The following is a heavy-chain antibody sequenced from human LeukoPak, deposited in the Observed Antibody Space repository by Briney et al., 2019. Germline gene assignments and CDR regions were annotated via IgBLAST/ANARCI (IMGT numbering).Heavy chain of an antibody. Sequence: PSQTLSLTCTVSGGSISSGSYYWSWIRQPAGKGLEWIGRIYASGSTNYNPSLKSRVTISVDTSKNQFSLKLNSVTAADTAVYYCARDTKNWGQGTLVTVSS. J-gene: IGHJ4*02. CDR1: GGSISSGSYY. V-gene: IGHV4-61*02. D-gene: IGHD1-1*01. CDR2: IYASGST. CDR3: ARDTKN.